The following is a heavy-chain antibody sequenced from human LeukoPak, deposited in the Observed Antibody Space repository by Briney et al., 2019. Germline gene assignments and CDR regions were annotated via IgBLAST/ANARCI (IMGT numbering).Heavy chain of an antibody. V-gene: IGHV5-51*01. CDR2: IYPGDSDT. CDR1: GYSFTSYW. J-gene: IGHJ4*02. D-gene: IGHD6-13*01. Sequence: KAGESLKISCKGSGYSFTSYWIGWVRQMPGKGLEWMGIIYPGDSDTRYSPSFQGKVTISADKSISTAYLQWISLKASDTAMYYCVYSSSWYQIDYWGQGTLVTVSS. CDR3: VYSSSWYQIDY.